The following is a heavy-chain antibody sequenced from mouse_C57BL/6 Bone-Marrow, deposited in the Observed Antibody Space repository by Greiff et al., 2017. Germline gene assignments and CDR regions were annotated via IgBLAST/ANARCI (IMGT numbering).Heavy chain of an antibody. CDR2: ISSGSSTI. J-gene: IGHJ3*01. Sequence: EVQLKESGGGLVKPGGSLKLSCAASGFTFSDYGMHWVRQAPEKGLEWVAYISSGSSTIYYADTVKGRFTISRDNAKNTLFLQVTSLRSEDTAMYYCARGWPFAYWGQGTLVTVSA. CDR3: ARGWPFAY. D-gene: IGHD2-3*01. V-gene: IGHV5-17*01. CDR1: GFTFSDYG.